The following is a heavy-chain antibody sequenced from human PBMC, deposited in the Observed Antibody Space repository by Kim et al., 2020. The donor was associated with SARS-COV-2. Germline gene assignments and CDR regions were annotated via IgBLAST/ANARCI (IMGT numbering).Heavy chain of an antibody. J-gene: IGHJ4*02. CDR1: GFTFGDYA. D-gene: IGHD3-10*01. V-gene: IGHV3-9*01. CDR2: ISWNSGSI. Sequence: SLRLSCAAPGFTFGDYAMHWVRQAPGKGLEWVSGISWNSGSIGYADSVKGRFTISRDNAKNSLYLQMNSLRAEDTALYYCAKGVMVRGVITFDYWGQGTLVTVSS. CDR3: AKGVMVRGVITFDY.